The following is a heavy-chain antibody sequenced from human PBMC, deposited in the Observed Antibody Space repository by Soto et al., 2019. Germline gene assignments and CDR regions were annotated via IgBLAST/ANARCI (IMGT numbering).Heavy chain of an antibody. V-gene: IGHV1-24*01. CDR1: GYTLTELA. Sequence: ASVKVSCKVSGYTLTELAMHWVRQAPVKGLEWMGGFDPEDGETIYAQRFQGRVTMTEDTSTDTAYMELSSLRSEDTTVYYCATASGQYYDSSGYPDYWGQGTLVTVSS. CDR2: FDPEDGET. D-gene: IGHD3-22*01. CDR3: ATASGQYYDSSGYPDY. J-gene: IGHJ4*02.